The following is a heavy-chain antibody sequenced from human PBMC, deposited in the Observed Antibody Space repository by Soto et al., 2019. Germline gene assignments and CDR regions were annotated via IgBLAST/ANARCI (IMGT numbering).Heavy chain of an antibody. CDR3: ARDRRDYYDSSGYLY. D-gene: IGHD3-22*01. V-gene: IGHV3-7*05. CDR2: IKQDGSEK. CDR1: GFTFSSYW. J-gene: IGHJ4*02. Sequence: GGSLRLSCAASGFTFSSYWMSWVRQAPGKGLEWVANIKQDGSEKYYVDSVKGRFTISRDNAKNSLYLQMNSLRAEDTAVYYCARDRRDYYDSSGYLYWGQGTLVTVSS.